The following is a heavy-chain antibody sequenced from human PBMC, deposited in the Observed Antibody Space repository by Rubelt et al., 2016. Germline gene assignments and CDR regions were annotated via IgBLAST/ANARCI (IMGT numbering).Heavy chain of an antibody. Sequence: QVQLVQSGAEVKKPGASVKVSCKASGYTFTSYGISWVRQAPGQGLEWMAWISPYNGNTNYAQKLQGRLTLTTDTYRSTAYMELRSLRSDDTAVYYCARGFDGLRTEKFDYWGQGTLVTVSS. D-gene: IGHD3/OR15-3a*01. CDR1: GYTFTSYG. CDR2: ISPYNGNT. J-gene: IGHJ4*02. CDR3: ARGFDGLRTEKFDY. V-gene: IGHV1-18*01.